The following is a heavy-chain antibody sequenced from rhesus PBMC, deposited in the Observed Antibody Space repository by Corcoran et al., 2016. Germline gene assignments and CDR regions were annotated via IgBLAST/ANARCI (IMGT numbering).Heavy chain of an antibody. Sequence: QVQLQESGPGLVKPSATLSPTCAVSGGSISSGYYYWNWIRQPPGKGLEWIGYITYSGSTSYNPSLKSRVTISRDTSKNQFSLKLSSVTAADTAVYYCARDTVAAPFDYWGQGVLVTVSS. V-gene: IGHV4-122*02. J-gene: IGHJ4*01. CDR2: ITYSGST. D-gene: IGHD4-29*01. CDR1: GGSISSGYYY. CDR3: ARDTVAAPFDY.